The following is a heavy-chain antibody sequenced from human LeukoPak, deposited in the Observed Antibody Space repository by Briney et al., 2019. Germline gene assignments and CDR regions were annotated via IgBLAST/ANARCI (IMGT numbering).Heavy chain of an antibody. CDR3: ARVYNWNGYFDF. CDR1: GYTFITYY. CDR2: INPSGGST. J-gene: IGHJ4*02. V-gene: IGHV1-46*01. Sequence: SVKVSCKASGYTFITYYIHWVRQAPGQGLEWMGVINPSGGSTTYAQKFQGRVTMTRDTSTSTVHMDLSSLRSEDTAVYYCARVYNWNGYFDFWGQGTLVTVSS. D-gene: IGHD1-1*01.